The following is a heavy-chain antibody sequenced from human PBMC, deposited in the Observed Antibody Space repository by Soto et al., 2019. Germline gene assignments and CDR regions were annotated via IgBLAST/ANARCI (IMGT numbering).Heavy chain of an antibody. J-gene: IGHJ4*02. CDR3: ARVRDYLFDY. D-gene: IGHD4-17*01. V-gene: IGHV4-61*01. CDR2: IYYSVST. Sequence: SATLSRACTVSGGSVISGSYYWSWIRQPPGKGLEWIGYIYYSVSTNYNPSLKSRVTISVDTSKNQFSLKLSSVTAADTAVYYCARVRDYLFDYWGQGTLVTVSS. CDR1: GGSVISGSYY.